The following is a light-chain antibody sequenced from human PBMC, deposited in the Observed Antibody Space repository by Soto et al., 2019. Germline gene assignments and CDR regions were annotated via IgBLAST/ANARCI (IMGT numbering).Light chain of an antibody. CDR3: SSYTSGDFRV. V-gene: IGLV2-14*01. CDR1: SSDVGGYNY. J-gene: IGLJ1*01. Sequence: SVLTQPASVSGSPGQSITISCTGTSSDVGGYNYVSWYQQHPGKAPKLMIYEVSNRPSGVSNRFSGSKSGNTASLPISGLQAEDEADYYCSSYTSGDFRVFGTGTKGIV. CDR2: EVS.